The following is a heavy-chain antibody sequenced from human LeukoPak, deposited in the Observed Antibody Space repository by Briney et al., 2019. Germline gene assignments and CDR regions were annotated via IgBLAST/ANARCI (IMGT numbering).Heavy chain of an antibody. J-gene: IGHJ4*02. CDR2: IGYTGNT. V-gene: IGHV3-13*01. CDR1: GFTFSSYD. CDR3: TTGAEGCNY. D-gene: IGHD7-27*01. Sequence: QTGGSLRLSCAASGFTFSSYDMHWVRHATGKGLEWVSGIGYTGNTYYSGSVKGRFTTSRKNAKNSLYLQMNDLTAGDTAVYYCTTGAEGCNYWGQGTRVTVSS.